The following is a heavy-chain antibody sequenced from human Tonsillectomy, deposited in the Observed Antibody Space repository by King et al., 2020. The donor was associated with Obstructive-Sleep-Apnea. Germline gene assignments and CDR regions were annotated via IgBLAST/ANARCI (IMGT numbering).Heavy chain of an antibody. J-gene: IGHJ4*02. CDR3: ARGRDYGDYVTDH. CDR2: ISYSGST. D-gene: IGHD4-17*01. V-gene: IGHV4-39*07. Sequence: LQLQESGPGLVKPSETLSLTCTVSGGSISSSSYYWGWIRQPPGKGLEWIGSISYSGSTSYNPSLKSRVPISVDTSKNQLSLKLTSVTAADTAVYYCARGRDYGDYVTDHWGQGTLVTVSS. CDR1: GGSISSSSYY.